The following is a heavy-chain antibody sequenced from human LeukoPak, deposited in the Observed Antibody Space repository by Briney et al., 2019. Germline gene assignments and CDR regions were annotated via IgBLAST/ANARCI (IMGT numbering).Heavy chain of an antibody. CDR2: IKQDGSEK. V-gene: IGHV3-7*01. J-gene: IGHJ4*02. CDR1: GFTFSSYW. Sequence: GGSLRLSCAASGFTFSSYWMSWVRQAPGKGLEWVANIKQDGSEKYHVDSVKGRFTISRDNAKNSLYLQMNSLRAEDTAVYYCARDVYSWYPLFGYYWGQGTLVTVSS. CDR3: ARDVYSWYPLFGYY. D-gene: IGHD6-13*01.